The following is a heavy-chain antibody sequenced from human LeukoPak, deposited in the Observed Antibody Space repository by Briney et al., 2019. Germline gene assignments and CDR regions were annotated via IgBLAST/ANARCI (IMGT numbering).Heavy chain of an antibody. Sequence: GTSLRLSCAASGMNFSSFGMHWVRQAPGKGLEWLAVMWSDGSETFYSDSVRGRFTISRDNSKNTVHLQMNSLRAEDTAVYYCARGYCTNGVCYGHAFDIWGQGTMVTVSS. V-gene: IGHV3-33*01. J-gene: IGHJ3*02. CDR1: GMNFSSFG. CDR2: MWSDGSET. CDR3: ARGYCTNGVCYGHAFDI. D-gene: IGHD2-8*01.